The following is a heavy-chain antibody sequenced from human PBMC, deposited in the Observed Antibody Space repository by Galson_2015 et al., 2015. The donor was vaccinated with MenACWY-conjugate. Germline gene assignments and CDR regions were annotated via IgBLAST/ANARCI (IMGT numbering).Heavy chain of an antibody. CDR2: VSSQSRSHQT. J-gene: IGHJ4*02. D-gene: IGHD2-2*01. CDR3: ARQTNSCHDF. Sequence: SLRLSCEDSGLNFGGPHMHWVRQPPGTGLEWVGHVSSQSRSHQTAYGASEVGRVTIITADSRNTAYLQMNNLKVEDTAVYYCARQTNSCHDFWGQGTLVTVSS. V-gene: IGHV3-73*01. CDR1: GLNFGGPH.